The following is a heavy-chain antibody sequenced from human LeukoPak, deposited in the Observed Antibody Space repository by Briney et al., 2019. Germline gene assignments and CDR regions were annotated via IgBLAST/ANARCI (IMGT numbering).Heavy chain of an antibody. V-gene: IGHV3-33*08. J-gene: IGHJ3*02. Sequence: GGSLRLSCAASGFTFSSYGMHWVRQAPGKGLEWVAVIWYDGSNTDYADSVKGRFTISRDNSKNTSNLQMNSLRAEDTAVYYCARDGSGRSFDIWGQGTMVTVSS. D-gene: IGHD3-10*01. CDR2: IWYDGSNT. CDR3: ARDGSGRSFDI. CDR1: GFTFSSYG.